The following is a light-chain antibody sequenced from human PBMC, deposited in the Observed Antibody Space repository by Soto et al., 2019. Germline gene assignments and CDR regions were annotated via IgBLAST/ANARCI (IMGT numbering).Light chain of an antibody. V-gene: IGKV3-11*01. CDR1: QSVGTY. CDR2: DAS. CDR3: QQRSNWPT. Sequence: EIVFTQSPGTLSLSPGERATLSCRASQSVGTYLAWYQQKPGQAPRLLIYDASNRATDIPARFSGSGSGTDFTLTISSLEPEDFAVYYCQQRSNWPTFGQGTRLEIK. J-gene: IGKJ5*01.